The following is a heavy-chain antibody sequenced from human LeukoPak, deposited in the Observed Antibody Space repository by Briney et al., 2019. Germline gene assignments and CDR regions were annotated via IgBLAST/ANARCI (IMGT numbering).Heavy chain of an antibody. CDR1: GFTFSGYN. D-gene: IGHD3-10*01. Sequence: PGGSLRLSCAASGFTFSGYNMNWVRQTPGGGPEWVAFISPTSGSIYYADSVKGRFTISRDNAKNSLCLQMNSLRADDTAVYYCARDQVRGVIDYWGQGTLVTVSS. V-gene: IGHV3-21*06. J-gene: IGHJ4*02. CDR3: ARDQVRGVIDY. CDR2: ISPTSGSI.